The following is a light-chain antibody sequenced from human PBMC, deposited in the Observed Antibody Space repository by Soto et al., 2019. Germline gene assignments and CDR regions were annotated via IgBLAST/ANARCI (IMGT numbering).Light chain of an antibody. Sequence: SYELTQPPSVSVAPGQTARITCGGNNIGSKSVHWYQQKPGQAPVLVISYDSDRPSGIPERFSGSNSGSTATLTISRVEAGDEADYYCQVWDSSSDHGVFGGGTKVTVL. CDR3: QVWDSSSDHGV. J-gene: IGLJ2*01. CDR2: YDS. CDR1: NIGSKS. V-gene: IGLV3-21*04.